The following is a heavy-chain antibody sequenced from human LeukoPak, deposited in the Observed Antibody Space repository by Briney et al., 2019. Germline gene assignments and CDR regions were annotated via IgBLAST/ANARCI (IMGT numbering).Heavy chain of an antibody. J-gene: IGHJ6*02. CDR3: WSSGYYSGDYYYGMDV. CDR1: GYTFTSYY. Sequence: ASLKVSCKASGYTFTSYYMHCVRQAPGQGLEWMGIINPSGGSTSYAQKFQGRVTMTRDTSTSTVYMELSSLRSEDTAVYYCWSSGYYSGDYYYGMDVWGQGTTVTVSS. CDR2: INPSGGST. V-gene: IGHV1-46*01. D-gene: IGHD3-22*01.